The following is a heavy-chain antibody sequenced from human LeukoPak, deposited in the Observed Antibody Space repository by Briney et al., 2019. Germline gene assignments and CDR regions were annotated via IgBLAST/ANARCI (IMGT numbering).Heavy chain of an antibody. D-gene: IGHD3-3*01. CDR3: ARAMTGSVFGVVITRLDYYYMDV. J-gene: IGHJ6*03. CDR2: ISAYNGNT. CDR1: VYTFTNYW. Sequence: VASVKVSFKACVYTFTNYWMSWLGQAPGQGREGVGWISAYNGNTKYAQQLQGRVNMTTDPSTRKAYMESRSLRSDDTAVYYCARAMTGSVFGVVITRLDYYYMDVWGKGPTVTVSS. V-gene: IGHV1-18*01.